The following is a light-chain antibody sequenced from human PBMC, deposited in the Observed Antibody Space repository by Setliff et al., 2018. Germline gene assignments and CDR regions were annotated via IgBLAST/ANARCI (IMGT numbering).Light chain of an antibody. CDR1: SSDVGSYNL. V-gene: IGLV2-23*02. J-gene: IGLJ1*01. CDR2: EVS. Sequence: LTQPASVSGSPGQSITISCTGTSSDVGSYNLVSWYQQHPGKAPKLMIYEVSKRPSGVSNRFSGSKSGNTASLTISGLQAEDEADYYCCSYAGSPYVFGTGTRSPS. CDR3: CSYAGSPYV.